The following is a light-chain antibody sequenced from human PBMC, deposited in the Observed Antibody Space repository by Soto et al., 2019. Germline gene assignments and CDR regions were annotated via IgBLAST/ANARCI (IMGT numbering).Light chain of an antibody. CDR2: DVS. CDR1: SSDIDAYNY. Sequence: QSVLTQPASVSWSPGQSITISCTGTSSDIDAYNYVSWYQQHPGKAPKLMIYDVSNRPSGISNRFYGSKSGNTASLTISGLQAEDEADYYCGSYTTRSNYVLGTGNKVTVL. V-gene: IGLV2-14*01. CDR3: GSYTTRSNYV. J-gene: IGLJ1*01.